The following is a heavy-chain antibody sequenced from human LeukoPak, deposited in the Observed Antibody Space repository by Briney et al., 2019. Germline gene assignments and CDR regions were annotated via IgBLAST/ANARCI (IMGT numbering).Heavy chain of an antibody. V-gene: IGHV1-46*01. CDR3: ARETALVTNYYSYYGMDV. CDR1: GYTFTSYY. CDR2: INPIGART. Sequence: ASVKVSCKSSGYTFTSYYMHWVRQAPGQGLDWMGIINPIGARTTYAQKFRGRLTMTRDTSTSTVYMELSSLRSEDTAAYYCARETALVTNYYSYYGMDVWGQGTTVTVSS. D-gene: IGHD5-18*01. J-gene: IGHJ6*02.